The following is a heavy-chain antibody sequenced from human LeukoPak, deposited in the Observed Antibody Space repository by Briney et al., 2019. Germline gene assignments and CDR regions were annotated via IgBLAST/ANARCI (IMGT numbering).Heavy chain of an antibody. J-gene: IGHJ4*02. CDR2: ISSSGSTI. D-gene: IGHD1-26*01. V-gene: IGHV3-11*01. CDR1: GFTFGDYA. Sequence: PGGSLRLSCTASGFTFGDYAMSWIRQAPGKGLEWVSYISSSGSTIYYADSVKGRFTISRDNAKNSLYLQMNSLRAEDTAVYYCGKVGGWTQGADHIDYWGRGTLVTVSS. CDR3: GKVGGWTQGADHIDY.